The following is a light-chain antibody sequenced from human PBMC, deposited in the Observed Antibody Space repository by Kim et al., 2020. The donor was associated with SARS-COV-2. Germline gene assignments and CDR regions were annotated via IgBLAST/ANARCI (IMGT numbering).Light chain of an antibody. J-gene: IGKJ1*01. CDR3: QHLRT. CDR2: GAS. Sequence: EIVLTQSPGTLSLSPGERATLSCRASQSVGSSYLAWYQQKPGQAPRLLMYGASSRTTGIPDRFSGSGSGTDFTLTISRLEPENFAVYYCQHLRTFGQGAKMDIK. CDR1: QSVGSSY. V-gene: IGKV3-20*01.